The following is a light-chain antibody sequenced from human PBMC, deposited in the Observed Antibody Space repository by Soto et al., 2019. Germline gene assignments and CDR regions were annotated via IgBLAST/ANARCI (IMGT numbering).Light chain of an antibody. CDR1: RSIGEY. CDR2: DAS. Sequence: HFPHTPSFLSSSLLDIFTITFRASRSIGEYLAWYQQKPGKAPKVLIYDASILESGVPSRFSADGSGTDFTLTISSLQPEDFATYYCQQSSSTPPLTFGPGTKVDIK. J-gene: IGKJ3*01. CDR3: QQSSSTPPLT. V-gene: IGKV1-39*01.